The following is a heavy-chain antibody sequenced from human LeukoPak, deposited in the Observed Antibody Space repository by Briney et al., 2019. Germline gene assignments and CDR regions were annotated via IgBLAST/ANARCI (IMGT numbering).Heavy chain of an antibody. CDR2: ICGSAGST. CDR1: GFTFNTYA. Sequence: GGSLRLSCAASGFTFNTYATSWVRQAPRKGLEWGSAICGSAGSTYYADAVKGRFTISRDNSKNILYLQIHSLRAEDTAVYYCAKGKGSSSSSIDWWGQGTLVTVSS. J-gene: IGHJ4*02. D-gene: IGHD2-15*01. V-gene: IGHV3-23*01. CDR3: AKGKGSSSSSIDW.